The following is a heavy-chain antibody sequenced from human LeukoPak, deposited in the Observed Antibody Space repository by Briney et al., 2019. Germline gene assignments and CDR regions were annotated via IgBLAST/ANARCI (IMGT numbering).Heavy chain of an antibody. Sequence: SQTLSLTCTVSGGSISSGSYYWSWIRQPAGKGLEWIGRIYTSGSTNYNPSLKSRVTISVDTSKNQFSLKLSSVTAADTAVYYCARRRLAYYMDVWGKGTTVTVSS. CDR3: ARRRLAYYMDV. V-gene: IGHV4-61*02. J-gene: IGHJ6*03. CDR2: IYTSGST. CDR1: GGSISSGSYY.